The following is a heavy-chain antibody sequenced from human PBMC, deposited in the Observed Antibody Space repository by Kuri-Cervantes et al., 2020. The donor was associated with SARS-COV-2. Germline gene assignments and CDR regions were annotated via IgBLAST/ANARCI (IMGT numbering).Heavy chain of an antibody. CDR3: ARTGVRFLEWLSKDADAFDI. J-gene: IGHJ3*02. CDR1: GYTFSTYD. Sequence: ASVKVSCKASGYTFSTYDINWVRQASGQGLEWMGWISAYNGNTNYAQKLQGRVTMTTDTSTSTAYMELRSLRSDDTAVYYCARTGVRFLEWLSKDADAFDIWGQGTMVTVSS. CDR2: ISAYNGNT. D-gene: IGHD3-3*01. V-gene: IGHV1-18*01.